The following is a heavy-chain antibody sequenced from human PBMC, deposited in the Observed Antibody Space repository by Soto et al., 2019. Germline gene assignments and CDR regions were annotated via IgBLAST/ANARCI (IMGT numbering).Heavy chain of an antibody. CDR3: ARPKYSTLTGAFYX. D-gene: IGHD6-6*01. Sequence: GESLKISCKGSGYSFTSYWISWVRQMPGKGLELMGRIDPSDSYTNYSPSFQGHVTISAYKSISTAYLQWSSLKASETAMYYCARPKYSTLTGAFYXWGQGTMVTVS. J-gene: IGHJ3*02. CDR2: IDPSDSYT. CDR1: GYSFTSYW. V-gene: IGHV5-10-1*01.